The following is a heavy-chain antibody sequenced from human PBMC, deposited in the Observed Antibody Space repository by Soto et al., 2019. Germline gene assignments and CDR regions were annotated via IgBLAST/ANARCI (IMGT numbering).Heavy chain of an antibody. Sequence: GGSLRLSCTASGFTFGDYAMSWFRQAPGKGLEWVGFIRSKAYGGTTEYAASVKGRFTISRDDSKSIAYLQMNSLKTEDTAVYYCMADYDFWSGYQAPNYYYYMDVWGKGTTVTVSS. V-gene: IGHV3-49*03. CDR1: GFTFGDYA. D-gene: IGHD3-3*01. CDR3: MADYDFWSGYQAPNYYYYMDV. CDR2: IRSKAYGGTT. J-gene: IGHJ6*03.